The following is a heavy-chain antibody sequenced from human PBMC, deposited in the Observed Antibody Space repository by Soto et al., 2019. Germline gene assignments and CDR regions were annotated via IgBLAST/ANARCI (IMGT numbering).Heavy chain of an antibody. V-gene: IGHV3-30*18. D-gene: IGHD3-10*01. CDR3: AKDFKVSGSHYGTLNYYYGMDV. Sequence: GGSLRLSXAASGFTFSTYGMQWVRQAPGKGLEWVAVISYDGYLKYYVDAVKGRFTVARDNSKNTLFLEMNSLRVEDAAVYFCAKDFKVSGSHYGTLNYYYGMDVWGQGTTVTVSS. CDR2: ISYDGYLK. J-gene: IGHJ6*02. CDR1: GFTFSTYG.